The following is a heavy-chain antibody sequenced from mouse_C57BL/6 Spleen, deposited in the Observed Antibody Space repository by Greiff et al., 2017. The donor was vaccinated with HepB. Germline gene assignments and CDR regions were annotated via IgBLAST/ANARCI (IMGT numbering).Heavy chain of an antibody. CDR2: ISGGGGNT. J-gene: IGHJ2*01. CDR3: ARQGYYYGSFPYYFDY. Sequence: DVKLVESGGGLVKPGGSLKLSCAASGFTFSSYTMSWVRQTPEKRLEWVATISGGGGNTYYPDSVKGRFTISRDNAKNTLYLQMSSLRSEDTALYYCARQGYYYGSFPYYFDYWGQGTTLTVSS. CDR1: GFTFSSYT. D-gene: IGHD1-1*01. V-gene: IGHV5-9*01.